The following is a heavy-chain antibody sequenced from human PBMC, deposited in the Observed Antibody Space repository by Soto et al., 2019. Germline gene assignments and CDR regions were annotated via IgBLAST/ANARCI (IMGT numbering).Heavy chain of an antibody. V-gene: IGHV1-18*01. D-gene: IGHD3-16*01. CDR2: INTYNGNT. Sequence: QVKLVQSGAEVKNPGASVKVSCKASGYTFTRYGIGWARQAPGQGLEWMGWINTYNGNTNYAQNVQGRVNLTTDTHTSIAYMELRSLRSNDTAIYYCAMVDVYVTPSPQDVWGQGTTVIVSS. CDR1: GYTFTRYG. CDR3: AMVDVYVTPSPQDV. J-gene: IGHJ6*02.